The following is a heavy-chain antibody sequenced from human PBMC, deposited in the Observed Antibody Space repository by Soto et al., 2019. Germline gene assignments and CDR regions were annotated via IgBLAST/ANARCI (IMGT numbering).Heavy chain of an antibody. Sequence: QVQLVQSGAEVKKPGSSAKVSCKVSGGTFSKYTINWVRQAPGQGLEWMAGIIPIYGTANYAQKFQGRISVTMDESTTTAYMELRGLRSDDTAIYYCARDRDGYNYWYFDLWGRGSLITVSS. CDR1: GGTFSKYT. V-gene: IGHV1-69*01. CDR2: IIPIYGTA. J-gene: IGHJ2*01. CDR3: ARDRDGYNYWYFDL. D-gene: IGHD5-12*01.